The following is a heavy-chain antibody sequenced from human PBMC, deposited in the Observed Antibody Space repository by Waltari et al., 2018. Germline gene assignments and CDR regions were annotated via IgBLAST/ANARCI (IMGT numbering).Heavy chain of an antibody. J-gene: IGHJ3*02. CDR3: ARAWISLILGATSAFDI. CDR2: INHSGST. D-gene: IGHD1-26*01. CDR1: GGSFSGYY. Sequence: QVQLQQWGAGLLKPSETLSLTCAVSGGSFSGYYWSWLRQPPGKGLEWIGEINHSGSTNYNPSLKSRVTISVDTSKNQFSLKLSSVTAADTAVYYCARAWISLILGATSAFDIWGQGTMVTVS. V-gene: IGHV4-34*01.